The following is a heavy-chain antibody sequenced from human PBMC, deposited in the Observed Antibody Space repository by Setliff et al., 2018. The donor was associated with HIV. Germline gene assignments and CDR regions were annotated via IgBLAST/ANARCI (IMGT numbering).Heavy chain of an antibody. D-gene: IGHD2-15*01. CDR1: GGSISSSSYY. V-gene: IGHV4-39*02. Sequence: SETLSLTCTVSGGSISSSSYYWGWIRQPPGKGLEWIGSIYSSGTTVYNPSLKSRVSISLNRSKNQLSLKVISVTAADTAVYYCARELGAAVVSDYYYYYMDVWGKGTTVTVSS. CDR3: ARELGAAVVSDYYYYYMDV. J-gene: IGHJ6*03. CDR2: IYSSGTT.